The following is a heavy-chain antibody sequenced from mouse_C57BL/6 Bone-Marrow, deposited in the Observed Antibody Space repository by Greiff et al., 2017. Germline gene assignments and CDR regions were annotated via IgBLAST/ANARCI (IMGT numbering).Heavy chain of an antibody. D-gene: IGHD1-1*01. CDR2: IYPGSGST. V-gene: IGHV1-55*01. CDR1: GYTFTSYW. Sequence: QVQLQQPGAELVKPGASVKMSCKASGYTFTSYWITWVKQRPGQGLEWIGDIYPGSGSTNDNEKFKSKATLTVDTSSITAYMQLSSLTSEDSAVYYCARSPPYGSSLDYWGQGTTLTVSS. CDR3: ARSPPYGSSLDY. J-gene: IGHJ2*01.